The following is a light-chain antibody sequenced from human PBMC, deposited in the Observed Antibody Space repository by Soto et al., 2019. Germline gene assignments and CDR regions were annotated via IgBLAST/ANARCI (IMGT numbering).Light chain of an antibody. CDR3: CSYAGTYTWM. CDR2: DVS. CDR1: SSDVGGYDY. Sequence: QSVLTQPRSVSGSPGQSVTISCSGTSSDVGGYDYVSWSQQHPGKAPKLLIYDVSKRPSGVPDRFSGSKSGNTASLTISGLLAEDEADYYCCSYAGTYTWMFGGGTQLTVL. V-gene: IGLV2-11*01. J-gene: IGLJ3*02.